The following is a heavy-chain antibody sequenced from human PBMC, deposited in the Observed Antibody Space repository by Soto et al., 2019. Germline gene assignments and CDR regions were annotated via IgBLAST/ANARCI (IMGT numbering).Heavy chain of an antibody. J-gene: IGHJ4*02. CDR1: GYSFTSYW. V-gene: IGHV5-10-1*01. D-gene: IGHD6-19*01. CDR2: IDPSDSYT. Sequence: GESLKISCKGSGYSFTSYWISWVRQMPGKGLEWMGRIDPSDSYTNYSPSFQGHVTISADKSISTTYLQWSSLKASDTAMYYCARHTHSSGWFHPDYWGQGTLVTVYS. CDR3: ARHTHSSGWFHPDY.